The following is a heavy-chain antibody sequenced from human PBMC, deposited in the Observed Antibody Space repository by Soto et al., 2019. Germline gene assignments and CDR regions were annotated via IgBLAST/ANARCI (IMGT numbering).Heavy chain of an antibody. Sequence: ASVKVSCKASGYTFTSYAIHWVRQAPGQRLEWMGWINAGNGNTKYSQKFQGRVIITRDTSAGTAYMELRSLRSEDTAVYYCATPIVAFYWGQGTPVTVSS. CDR3: ATPIVAFY. D-gene: IGHD5-12*01. CDR1: GYTFTSYA. CDR2: INAGNGNT. V-gene: IGHV1-3*01. J-gene: IGHJ4*02.